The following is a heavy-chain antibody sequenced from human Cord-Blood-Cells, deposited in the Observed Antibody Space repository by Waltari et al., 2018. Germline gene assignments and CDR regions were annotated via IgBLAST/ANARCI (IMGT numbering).Heavy chain of an antibody. J-gene: IGHJ2*01. CDR2: FEPEDGET. CDR3: ATRANWGYWYFDL. V-gene: IGHV1-24*01. CDR1: GYTLTELY. Sequence: QVQLVQSGAEVRKPGASVKVSCKVSGYTLTELYMHWVRRAPGKGLEWMGGFEPEDGETIYAQKFQGRVTMTEDTSTDTAYMELSSLRSEDTAVYYCATRANWGYWYFDLWGRGTLVTVSS. D-gene: IGHD7-27*01.